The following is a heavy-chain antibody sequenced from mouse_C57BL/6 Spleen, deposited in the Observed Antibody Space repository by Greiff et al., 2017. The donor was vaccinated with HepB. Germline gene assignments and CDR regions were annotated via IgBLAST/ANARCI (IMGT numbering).Heavy chain of an antibody. CDR3: VYDGYPAWFAY. CDR2: INPNNGGT. D-gene: IGHD2-3*01. Sequence: EVQLVESGPELVKPGASVKMSCKASGYTFTDYNMHWVKQSHGKSLEWIGYINPNNGGTSYNQKFKGKATLTVNKSSSTAYMELRSLTSEDSAVYYCVYDGYPAWFAYWGQGTLVTVSA. V-gene: IGHV1-22*01. J-gene: IGHJ3*01. CDR1: GYTFTDYN.